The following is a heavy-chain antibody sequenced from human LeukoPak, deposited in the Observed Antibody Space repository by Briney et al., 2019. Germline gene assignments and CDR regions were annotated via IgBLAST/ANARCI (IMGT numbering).Heavy chain of an antibody. J-gene: IGHJ5*02. CDR2: IHHSGST. Sequence: SETLSLTCIVHGGSISSGRYYWSWFRQPPGKGLEWIGYIHHSGSTNYNPSLKSRVTISVDTSKNQFSLKLSSVTAADTALYYCAGRYNWNDEGWFDPWGQGTLVTVSS. D-gene: IGHD1-1*01. CDR3: AGRYNWNDEGWFDP. V-gene: IGHV4-61*01. CDR1: GGSISSGRYY.